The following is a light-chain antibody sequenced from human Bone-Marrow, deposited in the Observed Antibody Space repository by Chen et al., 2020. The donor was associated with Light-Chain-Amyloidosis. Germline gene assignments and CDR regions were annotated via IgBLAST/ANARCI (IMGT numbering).Light chain of an antibody. CDR3: QSYQGSSQGV. J-gene: IGLJ3*02. Sequence: NFMLTQPHSVSESPWKTVIISCTRSSGSIATNYVQWYQQRPGSSPTTVIYEDDQSPSGVPDRFSGSIDRSSNSASLTISGLKTEYEADYYCQSYQGSSQGVFGGGTKLTVL. CDR1: SGSIATNY. V-gene: IGLV6-57*01. CDR2: EDD.